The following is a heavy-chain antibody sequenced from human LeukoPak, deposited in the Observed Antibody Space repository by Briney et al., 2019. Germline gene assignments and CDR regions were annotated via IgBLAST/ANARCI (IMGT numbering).Heavy chain of an antibody. J-gene: IGHJ4*02. CDR1: GFTLSDFY. CDR3: SRDPRHNDY. Sequence: PGGSLRFSCAASGFTLSDFYMTWIRQAPGKGLEVLSYISGSAHDVNYIDSVRGRFTISSDNAKNSLYLHMNSLTVEDTAVHYCSRDPRHNDYWGQGTLVTVSS. V-gene: IGHV3-11*01. CDR2: ISGSAHDV.